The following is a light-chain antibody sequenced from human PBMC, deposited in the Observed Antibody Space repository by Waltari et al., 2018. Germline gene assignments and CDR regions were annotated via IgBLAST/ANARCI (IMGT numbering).Light chain of an antibody. Sequence: QSVLTQPPSVSGAPGQRVTISCTGSSSNIGAGYPVHWYQQLPGTAPKLLIYGNSNRPSGVPDRFSGSKSGTSASLAITGLQAEDEADYYCQSYDSSLSGVFGGGTKLTVL. CDR2: GNS. V-gene: IGLV1-40*01. CDR3: QSYDSSLSGV. CDR1: SSNIGAGYP. J-gene: IGLJ2*01.